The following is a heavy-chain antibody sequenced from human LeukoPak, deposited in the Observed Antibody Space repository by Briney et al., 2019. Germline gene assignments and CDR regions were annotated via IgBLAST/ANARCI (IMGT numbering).Heavy chain of an antibody. D-gene: IGHD6-19*01. J-gene: IGHJ4*02. Sequence: GGSLRLSCAASGFAFTSFTMNWVRQTPGKGLEWVSSISGTGGNTYYADSVKGRFTISRDNSRNMLYLQMNSLRAEDTAVYYCAKDHGVAVTGMYYWGQGTLVTVSS. CDR1: GFAFTSFT. CDR2: ISGTGGNT. V-gene: IGHV3-23*01. CDR3: AKDHGVAVTGMYY.